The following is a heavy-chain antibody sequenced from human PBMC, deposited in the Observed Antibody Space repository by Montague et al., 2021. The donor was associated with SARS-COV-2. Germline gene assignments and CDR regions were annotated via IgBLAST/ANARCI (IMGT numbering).Heavy chain of an antibody. CDR1: GFTFSSNW. J-gene: IGHJ6*02. CDR2: IKPDGSAG. Sequence: SLRLSCAASGFTFSSNWMSWVRQAPGKGLKWVANIKPDGSAGYYVDSVKGRFTISRDNAKNSLYLQMNSLRAEDTAVYYCAKGSVWGQGTTVTVSS. V-gene: IGHV3-7*01. CDR3: AKGSV.